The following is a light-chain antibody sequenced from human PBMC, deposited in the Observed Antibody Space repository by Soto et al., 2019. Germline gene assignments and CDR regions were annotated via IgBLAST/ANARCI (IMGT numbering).Light chain of an antibody. V-gene: IGKV3-20*01. Sequence: IVLTQSPGTLSLSPGERATLSCRASQSVNSNYLAWYQRKPGQAPRLLIYGASNRATDIPYRFSASGSGTDFTLTITRLEPEDLAVYYCQQYDSSPPTFGQGTKVEIK. CDR3: QQYDSSPPT. J-gene: IGKJ1*01. CDR1: QSVNSNY. CDR2: GAS.